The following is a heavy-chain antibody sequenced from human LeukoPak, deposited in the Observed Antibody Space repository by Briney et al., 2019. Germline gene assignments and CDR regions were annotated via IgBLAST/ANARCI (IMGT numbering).Heavy chain of an antibody. D-gene: IGHD3-10*01. J-gene: IGHJ4*02. V-gene: IGHV3-30*02. CDR3: AKDNRNYYIDY. CDR2: IGYDGSKM. CDR1: GFTFSSYG. Sequence: AGSLRLSCAASGFTFSSYGMHWVRQAPGKGLEWVAFIGYDGSKMYYVDSVKGRFTISRDNSENTLYLQMNSLRTEDTALYYCAKDNRNYYIDYWGQGTLVTVSS.